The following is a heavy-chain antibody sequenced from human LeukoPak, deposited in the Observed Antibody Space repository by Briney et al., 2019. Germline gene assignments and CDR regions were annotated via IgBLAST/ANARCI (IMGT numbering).Heavy chain of an antibody. V-gene: IGHV4-4*07. CDR1: GGSISSSY. CDR3: ARSKDILTGYCFDY. CDR2: IYTSGNT. Sequence: SETLSLTCTVSGGSISSSYWSWIRQPAGKGVEWIGRIYTSGNTNYNPSLKSRVTMSVDTSKNQFSLKLNSVTAADTAAYYCARSKDILTGYCFDYWGQGTLVTVSS. D-gene: IGHD3-9*01. J-gene: IGHJ4*02.